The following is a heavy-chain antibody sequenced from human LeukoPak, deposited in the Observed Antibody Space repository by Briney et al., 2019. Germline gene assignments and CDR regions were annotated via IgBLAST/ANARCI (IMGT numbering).Heavy chain of an antibody. J-gene: IGHJ4*02. CDR2: INHGGST. CDR1: GGSLSAYY. V-gene: IGHV4-34*01. Sequence: PSETLSLTCAVYGGSLSAYYWTWIRQPPGKGLEWIGEINHGGSTNYNPSLKSRVTISVDTSKNQFSLKLSSVTAEDTAVYYCGTSLGGYGVDYWGQGTLVTVSS. CDR3: GTSLGGYGVDY. D-gene: IGHD5-12*01.